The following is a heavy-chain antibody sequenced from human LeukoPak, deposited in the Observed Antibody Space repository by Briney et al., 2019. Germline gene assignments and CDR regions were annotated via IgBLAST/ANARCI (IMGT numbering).Heavy chain of an antibody. V-gene: IGHV3-30*02. Sequence: GSLRLSCAASGFTFSSYGMHWVRQAPGKGLEWVAFIRYDGSNKYYADSVKGRFTISRDNTKNTLYLQMNSLRAEDTAVYYCAKDGRDYYGSGSYYNVVYWGQGTLVTVSS. CDR2: IRYDGSNK. CDR1: GFTFSSYG. D-gene: IGHD3-10*01. J-gene: IGHJ4*02. CDR3: AKDGRDYYGSGSYYNVVY.